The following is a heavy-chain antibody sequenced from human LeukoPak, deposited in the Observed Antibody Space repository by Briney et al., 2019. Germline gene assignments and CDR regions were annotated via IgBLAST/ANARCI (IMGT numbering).Heavy chain of an antibody. D-gene: IGHD2-2*01. J-gene: IGHJ4*02. CDR3: VGGSRINVIPDIYFDY. CDR1: GYTFTDYY. CDR2: INPNSGST. V-gene: IGHV1-2*02. Sequence: ASVKVSCKASGYTFTDYYMHWLRQAPGQGLEWMGWINPNSGSTNFALKFQGRVTMTRDTSISTAYMELTRLRSDDTAVYYCVGGSRINVIPDIYFDYWGQGTLVTVSS.